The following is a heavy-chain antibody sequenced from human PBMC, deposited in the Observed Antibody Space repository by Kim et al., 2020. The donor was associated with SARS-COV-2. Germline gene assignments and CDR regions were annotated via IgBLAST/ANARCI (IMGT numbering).Heavy chain of an antibody. J-gene: IGHJ6*02. Sequence: SVKVSCKASGFTFTSSAMQWVRQARGQRLEWIGWIVVGSGNTNYAQKFQERVTITRDMSTSTAYMELSSLRSEDTAVYYCAAGGYYDSSGYLWYYGMDVWGQGTTVTVSS. D-gene: IGHD3-22*01. CDR1: GFTFTSSA. CDR2: IVVGSGNT. CDR3: AAGGYYDSSGYLWYYGMDV. V-gene: IGHV1-58*02.